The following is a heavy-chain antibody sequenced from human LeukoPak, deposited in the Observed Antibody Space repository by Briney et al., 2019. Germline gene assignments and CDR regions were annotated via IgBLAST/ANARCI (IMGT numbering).Heavy chain of an antibody. J-gene: IGHJ4*02. Sequence: PGGSPRLSCAASGFTFSSYEMNWVRQAPGKGLEWVGRIKSKTEGGTTDYTAPVKGRFIISRDDSKNTVYVQMNSLRTEDTGVYYCTTVKWGSSWYVDNWGQGTLVTVSS. CDR2: IKSKTEGGTT. V-gene: IGHV3-15*01. CDR1: GFTFSSYE. D-gene: IGHD6-13*01. CDR3: TTVKWGSSWYVDN.